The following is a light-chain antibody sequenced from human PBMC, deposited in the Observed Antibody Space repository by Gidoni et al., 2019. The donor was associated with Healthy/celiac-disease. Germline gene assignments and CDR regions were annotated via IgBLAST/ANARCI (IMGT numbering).Light chain of an antibody. CDR1: QSISSY. CDR3: QQSYSTPLT. CDR2: AAS. Sequence: DIQMTQSPSSLSASVGDRVTITCRASQSISSYLNWYQQKPGKAPKLLIYAASSLQIGVPSRFSGSGSVTDFTLTISSLQPEDFATYYCQQSYSTPLTFGGGTKVEIK. V-gene: IGKV1-39*01. J-gene: IGKJ4*01.